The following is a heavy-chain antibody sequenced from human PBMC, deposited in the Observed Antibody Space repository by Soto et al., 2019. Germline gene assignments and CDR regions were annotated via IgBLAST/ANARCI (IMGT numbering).Heavy chain of an antibody. CDR2: ISSSSSTI. D-gene: IGHD3-10*01. CDR1: GFTFSSYS. V-gene: IGHV3-48*02. CDR3: AREGLMVRGVSLHDY. Sequence: GGSLRLSCAASGFTFSSYSMNWVRQAPGKGLEWVSYISSSSSTIYYADSVKGRFTISRDNAKNSLYLQMNSLRDEDTAVYYCAREGLMVRGVSLHDYWGQGTLVTVSS. J-gene: IGHJ4*02.